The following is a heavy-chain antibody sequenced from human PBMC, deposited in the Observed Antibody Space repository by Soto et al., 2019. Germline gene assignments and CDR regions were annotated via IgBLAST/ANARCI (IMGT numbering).Heavy chain of an antibody. CDR2: IYWDDDE. V-gene: IGHV2-5*02. J-gene: IGHJ4*02. D-gene: IGHD2-2*01. Sequence: SGPTLVNPTQTLTLTCTFSGFSLSTTAEGVGWIRQPPGKAPEWLALIYWDDDERYSPSLKSRLTITKDTSKNQVVLTMTNVDPVDTATYYCAHGSCSSADCYPNPYLDYWGQGILVTVSS. CDR3: AHGSCSSADCYPNPYLDY. CDR1: GFSLSTTAEG.